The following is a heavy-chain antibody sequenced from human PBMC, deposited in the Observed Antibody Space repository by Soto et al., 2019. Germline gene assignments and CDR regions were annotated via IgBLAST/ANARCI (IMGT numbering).Heavy chain of an antibody. D-gene: IGHD6-6*01. CDR1: GGSISSYY. V-gene: IGHV4-59*01. CDR3: ARAPCSSSDYYYYGMDV. Sequence: SETLSLTCTVSGGSISSYYWSWIRQPPGKGLEWIGYIYYSGSTNYNPSLKSRVTISVDTSKNQFSLKLSSVTAADTAVYYCARAPCSSSDYYYYGMDVWGQGTTVTVSS. CDR2: IYYSGST. J-gene: IGHJ6*02.